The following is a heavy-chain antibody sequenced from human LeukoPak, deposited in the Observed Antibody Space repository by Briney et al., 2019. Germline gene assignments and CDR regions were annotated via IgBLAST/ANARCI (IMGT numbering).Heavy chain of an antibody. CDR1: GYTFTGYY. Sequence: GASVKVSCKASGYTFTGYYMHWVRQAPGQGLEWMGWINPSSGGTNYAQKFQGRVTMTRDTSISTAYMELSRLRSDDTAVYYCARAGVFYYGMDVWGQGTTVTVSS. D-gene: IGHD3-10*01. CDR2: INPSSGGT. V-gene: IGHV1-2*02. CDR3: ARAGVFYYGMDV. J-gene: IGHJ6*02.